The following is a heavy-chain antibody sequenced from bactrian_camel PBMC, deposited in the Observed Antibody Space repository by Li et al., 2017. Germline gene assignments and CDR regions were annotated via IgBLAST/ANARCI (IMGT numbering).Heavy chain of an antibody. CDR1: SRRFRDYC. D-gene: IGHD3*01. J-gene: IGHJ7*01. V-gene: IGHV3S57*01. CDR2: ISTDGIP. Sequence: HVQLVESGGGSVRAGGSLRLSCAASSRRFRDYCMSWFRQIPGKEREGVASISTDGIPTYGDSVKGRFTVTISKENAKNTLYLQMNNLKPEDSAMYYCAALEGMKWGPQGGVCSKYAMDYWGKGTQVTVS.